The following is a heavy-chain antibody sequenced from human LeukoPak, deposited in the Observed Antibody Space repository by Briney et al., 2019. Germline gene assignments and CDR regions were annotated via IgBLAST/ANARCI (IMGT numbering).Heavy chain of an antibody. J-gene: IGHJ6*03. CDR1: GFTFSSYS. CDR2: ISSSSSTI. D-gene: IGHD5/OR15-5a*01. V-gene: IGHV3-48*01. CDR3: ARSPYGLGFGYHYYMDV. Sequence: GGSLRLSCAASGFTFSSYSMNWVRQAPGKGLEWVSYISSSSSTIYYADSVKGRFTISRDNAKNSLYLQMNSLRAEDTAVYYCARSPYGLGFGYHYYMDVWGKGTTVTVSS.